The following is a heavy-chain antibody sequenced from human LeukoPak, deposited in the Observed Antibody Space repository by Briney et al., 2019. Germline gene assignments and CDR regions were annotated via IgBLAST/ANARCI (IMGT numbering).Heavy chain of an antibody. J-gene: IGHJ4*02. V-gene: IGHV1-24*01. CDR1: GYTLTELS. CDR2: FDPEDGET. CDR3: ASGPPNYDILTGYPY. D-gene: IGHD3-9*01. Sequence: ASVKVSCKVSGYTLTELSMHWVRQAPGKGLEWMGGFDPEDGETFYAQKFQGRVTMTEDTSTDTAYMELSSLRSEDTAVYYCASGPPNYDILTGYPYWGQGTLVTVSS.